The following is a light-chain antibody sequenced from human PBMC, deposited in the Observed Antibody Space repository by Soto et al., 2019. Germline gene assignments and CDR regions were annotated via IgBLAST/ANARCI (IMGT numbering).Light chain of an antibody. CDR1: QSISSK. Sequence: EIGLTQSPGTLSLSPGERATLSCGASQSISSKLAWYQQKPGQAPRLLIYGASTRATGIPVRFSGSGSGTEFTLTITSLQSEDFAVYYCQEYNNWHPITFGGGTKVAIK. J-gene: IGKJ4*01. CDR2: GAS. V-gene: IGKV3-15*01. CDR3: QEYNNWHPIT.